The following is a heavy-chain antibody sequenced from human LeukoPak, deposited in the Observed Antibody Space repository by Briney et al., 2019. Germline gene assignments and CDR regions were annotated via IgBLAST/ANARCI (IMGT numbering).Heavy chain of an antibody. J-gene: IGHJ6*04. CDR1: GFTFSSYS. D-gene: IGHD3-16*01. Sequence: GRSLRLSCAASGFTFSSYSIHWVRQAPGKGLEWVAVISYDGSNKYYADSVKGRFTISRDNSKNTLYPQMNSLRAEDTAVYYCAREPFGGYQYYYYYYGMDVWGKGTTVTVSS. V-gene: IGHV3-30*04. CDR3: AREPFGGYQYYYYYYGMDV. CDR2: ISYDGSNK.